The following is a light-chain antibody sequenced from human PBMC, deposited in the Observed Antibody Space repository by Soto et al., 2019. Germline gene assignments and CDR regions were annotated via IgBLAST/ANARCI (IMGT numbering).Light chain of an antibody. CDR3: QRRVNWGRFT. CDR2: DAS. J-gene: IGKJ2*01. CDR1: QSVSSY. V-gene: IGKV3-11*01. Sequence: EIVLTQSPATLSLSPGERATLSCRASQSVSSYLAWYHQKPGQAPRLLIYDASKWATGSPAWLSGGGSGTDLTLAICSVEPGGFGVYCCQRRVNWGRFTVGRGSKLGSK.